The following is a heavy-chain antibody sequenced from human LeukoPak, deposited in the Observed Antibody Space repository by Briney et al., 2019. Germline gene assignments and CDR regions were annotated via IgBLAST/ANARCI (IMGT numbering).Heavy chain of an antibody. CDR2: IYHSGST. V-gene: IGHV4-4*02. Sequence: SETLSLTCAVSGGSISSSNWWSWVRPPPGKGLEWIGEIYHSGSTNYNPSLKSRVTISVDKSKNQFSLKLSSVTAADTAVYYCATWISSGYGAFDIWGQGTMVTVSS. D-gene: IGHD3-22*01. J-gene: IGHJ3*02. CDR3: ATWISSGYGAFDI. CDR1: GGSISSSNW.